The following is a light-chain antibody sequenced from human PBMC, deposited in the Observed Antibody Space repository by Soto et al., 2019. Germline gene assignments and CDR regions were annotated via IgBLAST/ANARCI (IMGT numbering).Light chain of an antibody. CDR1: QSISSY. CDR3: QQSYSKPWT. CDR2: AAS. V-gene: IGKV1-39*01. Sequence: DIQMTQSPSSLSASVGDRVTITCRASQSISSYLNWYQQKPGKAPKLLIYAASSLQSGVPSRFSGSGSGTDFTLTISSLQPEDFAIYYCQQSYSKPWTFGQGTKVE. J-gene: IGKJ1*01.